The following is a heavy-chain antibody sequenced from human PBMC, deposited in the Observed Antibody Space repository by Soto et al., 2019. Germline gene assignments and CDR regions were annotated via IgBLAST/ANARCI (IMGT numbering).Heavy chain of an antibody. CDR1: GFSFSTYE. V-gene: IGHV3-48*03. Sequence: PGGSLRLSCAASGFSFSTYEMNWVRQAPGKGLEWVSYISKSGIDIYYADSVKGRLTISRDNANNSLYLQMNSLRAEDTAVYYCAPRKYGSFNIGAFDIWGQGTMVTVSS. J-gene: IGHJ3*02. CDR2: ISKSGIDI. D-gene: IGHD1-26*01. CDR3: APRKYGSFNIGAFDI.